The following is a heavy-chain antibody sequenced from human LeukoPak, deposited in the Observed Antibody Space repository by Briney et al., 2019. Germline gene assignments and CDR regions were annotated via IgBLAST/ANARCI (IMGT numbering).Heavy chain of an antibody. V-gene: IGHV4-39*07. CDR3: ARDSPVATITFSTFDF. CDR1: GGSISSSIYY. J-gene: IGHJ4*02. D-gene: IGHD5-12*01. CDR2: ISYSGIT. Sequence: SETLSLTCTVSGGSISSSIYYCGWVRQPPGKGLEWIGSISYSGITYYNPSLRGRVTISVDTSKNQFSLKLSSVIAADTAVYYCARDSPVATITFSTFDFWGRGTLVTVSS.